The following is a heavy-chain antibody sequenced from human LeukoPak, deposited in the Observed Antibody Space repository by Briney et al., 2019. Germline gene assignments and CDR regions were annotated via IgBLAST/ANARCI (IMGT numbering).Heavy chain of an antibody. D-gene: IGHD1-26*01. CDR2: ISGSGGST. CDR1: GFTFSSYG. CDR3: ARGGVGSYYFDY. J-gene: IGHJ4*02. V-gene: IGHV3-23*01. Sequence: GGSLRLSCAASGFTFSSYGMSWVRQAPGKGLEWVSAISGSGGSTYYADSVKGRFTISRDNSKNTLYLQMNSLRAEDTAVYYCARGGVGSYYFDYWGQGTLVTVSS.